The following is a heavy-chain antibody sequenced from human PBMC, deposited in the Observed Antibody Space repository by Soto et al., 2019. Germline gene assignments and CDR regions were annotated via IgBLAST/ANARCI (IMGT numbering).Heavy chain of an antibody. J-gene: IGHJ4*02. Sequence: GGSLRLSCAASGCTVSSNYMSWVRQAPGKGLEWVSVIYSGGSTYYADSVKGRFTISRDNSKNTLYLQMNSLRAEDMAVYYCVRGASSGYYRIDYWGQGALVTVSS. V-gene: IGHV3-66*01. CDR2: IYSGGST. CDR3: VRGASSGYYRIDY. D-gene: IGHD3-22*01. CDR1: GCTVSSNY.